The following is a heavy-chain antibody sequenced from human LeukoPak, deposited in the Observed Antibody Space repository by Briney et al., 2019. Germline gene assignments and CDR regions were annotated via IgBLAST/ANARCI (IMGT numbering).Heavy chain of an antibody. CDR2: INHSGGT. J-gene: IGHJ5*02. D-gene: IGHD2-2*01. CDR1: GGSFSGYY. V-gene: IGHV4-34*01. CDR3: ARGPLVVVPAAMRRRGNWFDP. Sequence: SETLSLTCAVYGGSFSGYYWSWIRQPPGKGLEWIGEINHSGGTNYNPSLKSRVTISVDTSKNQFSLKLSSVTAADTAVYYCARGPLVVVPAAMRRRGNWFDPWGQGTLVTVSS.